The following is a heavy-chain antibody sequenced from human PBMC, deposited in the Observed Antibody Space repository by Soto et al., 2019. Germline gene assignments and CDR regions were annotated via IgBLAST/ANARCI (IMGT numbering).Heavy chain of an antibody. V-gene: IGHV3-21*01. CDR3: ARDTGYSYGWAADAFDI. D-gene: IGHD5-18*01. J-gene: IGHJ3*02. CDR1: GFTFSSYS. CDR2: ISSSSSYI. Sequence: EVQLLESGGGLAQPGGSLRLSCAASGFTFSSYSMNWVRQAPGKGLEWVSSISSSSSYIYYADSVKGRFTISRDNAKNSLYLQMNSLRAEDTAVYYCARDTGYSYGWAADAFDIWGQGTMVTVSS.